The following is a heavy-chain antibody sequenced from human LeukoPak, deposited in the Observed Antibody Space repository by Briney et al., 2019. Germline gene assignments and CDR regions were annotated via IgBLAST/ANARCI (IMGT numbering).Heavy chain of an antibody. Sequence: GGSLRLSCAASGFTFSSYGMHWVRQAPGKGLEWVAVISYDGSNKYYADSVKGRFTISRDNSKNTLYLQMNSLRAEDTAVYYCAKDLQAGYFDYWGQATLVTVSS. J-gene: IGHJ4*02. CDR2: ISYDGSNK. CDR3: AKDLQAGYFDY. CDR1: GFTFSSYG. D-gene: IGHD6-19*01. V-gene: IGHV3-30*18.